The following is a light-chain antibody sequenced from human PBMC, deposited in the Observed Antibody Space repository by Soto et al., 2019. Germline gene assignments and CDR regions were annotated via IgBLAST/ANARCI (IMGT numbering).Light chain of an antibody. J-gene: IGLJ3*02. CDR3: ASYSSTYSRVV. Sequence: QSALTQPASVSGSPGQSITISCTGTSSDVGGYNYVSWYQQHPGKAPKLMIYEVNNRPSGISNRFSGSKSGNTASLTISGLQGEDEADYYCASYSSTYSRVVFGGGTKLTVL. CDR1: SSDVGGYNY. CDR2: EVN. V-gene: IGLV2-14*01.